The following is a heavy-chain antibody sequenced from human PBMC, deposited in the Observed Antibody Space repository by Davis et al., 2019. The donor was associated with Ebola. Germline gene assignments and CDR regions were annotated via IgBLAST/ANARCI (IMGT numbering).Heavy chain of an antibody. D-gene: IGHD1-26*01. Sequence: GESLKISCAASGFTFSSYCTFSSYWMSWVRQAPGKGLEWVANIKQDGSEKYYVDSVKGRFTISRDNAENSLSLQMNSLRDEDTAVYYCARARGIVGAAHVDYWGQGTLVTVSS. J-gene: IGHJ4*02. V-gene: IGHV3-7*01. CDR1: GFTFSSYCTFSSYW. CDR2: IKQDGSEK. CDR3: ARARGIVGAAHVDY.